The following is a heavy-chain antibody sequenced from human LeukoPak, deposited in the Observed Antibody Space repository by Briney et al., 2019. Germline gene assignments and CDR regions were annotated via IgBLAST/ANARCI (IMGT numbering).Heavy chain of an antibody. J-gene: IGHJ6*02. D-gene: IGHD7-27*01. CDR1: GFTFSSYG. V-gene: IGHV3-30*18. Sequence: PGRSLRLSCAASGFTFSSYGMHWVRQAPGKGLEWVAVISYDGSNKYYADSVKGRFTISRDNSKNTLYLQMNSLRAEDTAVYYCAKGHWGMYYGMDVWGQGTTVTVSS. CDR2: ISYDGSNK. CDR3: AKGHWGMYYGMDV.